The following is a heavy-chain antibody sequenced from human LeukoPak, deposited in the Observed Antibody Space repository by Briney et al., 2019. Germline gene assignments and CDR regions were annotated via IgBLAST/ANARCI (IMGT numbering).Heavy chain of an antibody. CDR3: ARRDGIAWFDP. D-gene: IGHD6-13*01. Sequence: PETLSLTCTVSGGSISSYYWSWIRQPPGKGLEWIGYIYTSGSTNYNPSLKSRVTISVDTSKNQFSLKLSSVTAADTAVYYCARRDGIAWFDPWGQGTLVTVSS. V-gene: IGHV4-4*09. CDR2: IYTSGST. CDR1: GGSISSYY. J-gene: IGHJ5*02.